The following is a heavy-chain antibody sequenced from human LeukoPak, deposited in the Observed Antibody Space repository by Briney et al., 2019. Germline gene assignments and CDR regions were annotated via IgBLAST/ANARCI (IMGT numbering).Heavy chain of an antibody. V-gene: IGHV3-21*01. J-gene: IGHJ4*02. CDR1: GFTFSSYS. D-gene: IGHD3-10*01. CDR2: ISSSSSYI. CDR3: ASTLMARDY. Sequence: PGGSLRLSCAASGFTFSSYSMNWVRQAPGKGLEWVSSISSSSSYIHYADSVKGRFTISRDNAKNSLYLQMNSLRAEDTAVYYCASTLMARDYWGQGTLVTVSS.